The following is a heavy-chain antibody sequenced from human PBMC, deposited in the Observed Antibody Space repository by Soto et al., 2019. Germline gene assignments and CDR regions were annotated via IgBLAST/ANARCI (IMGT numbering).Heavy chain of an antibody. J-gene: IGHJ6*02. V-gene: IGHV1-69*19. D-gene: IGHD6-13*01. CDR3: ARGVSGTSSRWYAYFSFYYYYGMDV. CDR1: GGTFSSYA. Sequence: QVQLVQSGAEVKKPGSSVKVSCKASGGTFSSYAISWVRQAPGQGLEWMGGIIPIFGTANYAQKFQGRVTNSADESTSTAYMELSSLRSEDTAVYYCARGVSGTSSRWYAYFSFYYYYGMDVWGQGTTVTVSS. CDR2: IIPIFGTA.